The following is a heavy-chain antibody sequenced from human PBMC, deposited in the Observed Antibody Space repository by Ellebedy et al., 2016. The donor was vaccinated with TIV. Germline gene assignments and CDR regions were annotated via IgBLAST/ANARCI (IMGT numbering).Heavy chain of an antibody. D-gene: IGHD2-15*01. CDR3: ARHRDGGVVALAARNYYFDD. CDR2: IYYSGKT. V-gene: IGHV4-39*01. J-gene: IGHJ4*02. Sequence: PSETLSLPCTVSGGSIRSKSHYAGCLRQPPGKGLEWIGSIYYSGKTYYNPSLESRVTISVDTTKNQFSLRLSSVTAADTSVYYCARHRDGGVVALAARNYYFDDWGQGTLVTVSS. CDR1: GGSIRSKSHY.